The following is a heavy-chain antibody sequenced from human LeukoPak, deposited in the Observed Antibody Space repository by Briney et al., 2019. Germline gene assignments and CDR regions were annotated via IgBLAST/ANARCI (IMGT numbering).Heavy chain of an antibody. CDR2: ISSSGSTI. Sequence: GGSLRLSCAASGFTFSSYEMNWVRQAPGKGLEWVSYISSSGSTIYYADSVKGRFTISRDNAKNSLYLQMNSLRAEDTAVYYCARSVDHPFDYWGQGTLVTVSS. CDR1: GFTFSSYE. V-gene: IGHV3-48*03. D-gene: IGHD3/OR15-3a*01. CDR3: ARSVDHPFDY. J-gene: IGHJ4*02.